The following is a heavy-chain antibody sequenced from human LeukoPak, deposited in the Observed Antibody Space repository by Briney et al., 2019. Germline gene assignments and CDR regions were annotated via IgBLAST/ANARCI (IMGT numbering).Heavy chain of an antibody. V-gene: IGHV2-5*02. CDR2: IYWDDDE. Sequence: SGPTLVKPTQTLTLTFTFSGFSLSTSGVGVGWIRQPPGKALEWLALIYWDDDERYSPSLGTRLTITKDTSKNQVVLTMTDMDPVDTATYYCAHVASGSQYFVYWGQGTLVTVSS. CDR1: GFSLSTSGVG. CDR3: AHVASGSQYFVY. D-gene: IGHD3-10*01. J-gene: IGHJ4*02.